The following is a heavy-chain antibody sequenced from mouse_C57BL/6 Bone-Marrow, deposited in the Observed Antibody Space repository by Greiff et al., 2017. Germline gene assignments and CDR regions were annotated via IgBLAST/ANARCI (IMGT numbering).Heavy chain of an antibody. V-gene: IGHV1-50*01. CDR2: LDPSDSYT. D-gene: IGHD2-2*01. CDR3: ARGLRRRGAWFAY. J-gene: IGHJ3*01. Sequence: VQLQQPGAELVKPGASVKLSCKASGYTFTSYWMQWVKQRPGQGLEWIGELDPSDSYTNYNQKFKGKATLTVDTSSSTAYMQLSSLTSEDSAVYYCARGLRRRGAWFAYWGQGTLVTVSA. CDR1: GYTFTSYW.